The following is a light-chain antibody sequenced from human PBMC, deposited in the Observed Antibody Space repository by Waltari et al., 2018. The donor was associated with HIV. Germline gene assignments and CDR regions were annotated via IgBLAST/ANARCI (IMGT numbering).Light chain of an antibody. J-gene: IGKJ5*01. Sequence: DIRMTQSPSSLSASLGDRVTIYCQAGQDISDSLKWYQQRPGKPPKRLIHASSTLQTGVPSRFSGSGGGSHFSLTIDSLQPEDFAMYFCQQYDDLPITFGQGTRLEI. V-gene: IGKV1-33*01. CDR3: QQYDDLPIT. CDR1: QDISDS. CDR2: ASS.